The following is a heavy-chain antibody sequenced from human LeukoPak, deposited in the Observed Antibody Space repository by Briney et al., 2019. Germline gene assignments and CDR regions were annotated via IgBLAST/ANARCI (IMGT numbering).Heavy chain of an antibody. CDR2: ISYDGSNK. J-gene: IGHJ4*02. V-gene: IGHV3-30*18. Sequence: GGSLRLSCAASGFTFSSYGIHWVRQAPGKGLEWVAVISYDGSNKYYADSVKGRFTISRDNSKNTLYLQMNSLRAEDTAVYYCAKERWRQQLVRPELFDYWAREPWSPSPQ. CDR1: GFTFSSYG. D-gene: IGHD6-13*01. CDR3: AKERWRQQLVRPELFDY.